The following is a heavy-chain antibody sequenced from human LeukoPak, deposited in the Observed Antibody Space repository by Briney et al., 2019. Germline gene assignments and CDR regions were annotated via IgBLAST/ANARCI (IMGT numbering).Heavy chain of an antibody. D-gene: IGHD2-8*01. CDR2: INPNSGGT. Sequence: GASVKVSCKASGYTFTGYYMHWVRQAPGQGLEWMGWINPNSGGTNYTQKLQGRVTMTRDTSISTAYMELSRLRSDDTAVYYCASSYCTNGVCAYYYYYMDVWGKGTTVTVSS. V-gene: IGHV1-2*02. CDR1: GYTFTGYY. J-gene: IGHJ6*03. CDR3: ASSYCTNGVCAYYYYYMDV.